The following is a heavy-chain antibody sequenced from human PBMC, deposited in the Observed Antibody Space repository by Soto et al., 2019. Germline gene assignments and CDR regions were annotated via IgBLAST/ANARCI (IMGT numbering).Heavy chain of an antibody. CDR1: GYTFTSYG. J-gene: IGHJ4*02. Sequence: GASVKVSCKASGYTFTSYGISWVRQAPGQGLEWMGWISTYNGNTKYAQKLQGRVTMTTDTSTSTAYMELRSLRSDDTAVFYCAREMVRGVESDYWGQGTLVTVSS. V-gene: IGHV1-18*01. CDR3: AREMVRGVESDY. D-gene: IGHD3-10*01. CDR2: ISTYNGNT.